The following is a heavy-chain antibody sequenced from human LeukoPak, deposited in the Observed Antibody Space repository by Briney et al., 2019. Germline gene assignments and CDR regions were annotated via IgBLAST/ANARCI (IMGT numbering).Heavy chain of an antibody. D-gene: IGHD3-10*01. CDR2: ISGSGGST. J-gene: IGHJ4*02. CDR3: ATGGTMVRGPSFD. CDR1: GFTFSSYA. V-gene: IGHV3-23*01. Sequence: GGSLRLSCAASGFTFSSYAMSWVRQAPGKGLEWVSAISGSGGSTYCADSVKGRFTISRDNSKNTLYLQMNSLRAEDTAVYYCATGGTMVRGPSFDWGQGTLVTVSS.